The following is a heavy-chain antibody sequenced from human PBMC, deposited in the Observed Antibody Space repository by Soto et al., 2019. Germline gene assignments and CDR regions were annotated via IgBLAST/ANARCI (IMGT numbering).Heavy chain of an antibody. CDR3: ARVGGKLWLTQKLGSYYFDS. CDR2: IYYSGST. CDR1: GGSISSGGYY. Sequence: QVQLQESGPGLVKPSQTLSLTCTVSGGSISSGGYYWSWIRQHPGKGLEWIGYIYYSGSTYYNPSLKSRVTISVDTSKNQFSLKLSSVTAADTAVYYCARVGGKLWLTQKLGSYYFDSWGQGTLVTVSS. V-gene: IGHV4-31*03. D-gene: IGHD3-10*01. J-gene: IGHJ4*02.